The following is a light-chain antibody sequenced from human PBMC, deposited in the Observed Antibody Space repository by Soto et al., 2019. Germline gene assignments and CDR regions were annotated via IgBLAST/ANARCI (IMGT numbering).Light chain of an antibody. CDR1: QSVRSSY. CDR3: QQYGSSPVA. J-gene: IGKJ1*01. V-gene: IGKV3-20*01. Sequence: EIVLTQSPCTLSLSPGERATLSCRASQSVRSSYLAWYQQKPGQAPRLLIYGASSRATGIPDRFSGSGSGTDFTLTISRLEPEDFAVYYCQQYGSSPVAFGQGTKVDIK. CDR2: GAS.